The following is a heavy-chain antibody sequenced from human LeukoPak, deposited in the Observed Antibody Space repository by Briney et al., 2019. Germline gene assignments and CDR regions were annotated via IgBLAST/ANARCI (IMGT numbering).Heavy chain of an antibody. D-gene: IGHD3-22*01. CDR3: VRGVTIYDSSGYFDY. CDR2: ISYDGNNK. J-gene: IGHJ4*02. CDR1: VFSFRVCA. V-gene: IGHV3-30-3*01. Sequence: PGGSLRLSCAASVFSFRVCAMHWVRQAPGKGLWCGSTISYDGNNKHYTDSVEGRFTISRDNSKNTLYLQMNTLRVEDTAMYYCVRGVTIYDSSGYFDYWGQGTLVTVSS.